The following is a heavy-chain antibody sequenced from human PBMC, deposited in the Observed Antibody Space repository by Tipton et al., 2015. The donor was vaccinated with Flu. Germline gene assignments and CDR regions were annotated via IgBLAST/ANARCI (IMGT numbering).Heavy chain of an antibody. J-gene: IGHJ4*02. V-gene: IGHV4-59*01. CDR1: GGSIGHYY. Sequence: TLSLTCTASGGSIGHYYWSWIRQPPGKGLEWLGYVYYSGSSNYNPSLRGRLTMSVDRSKTQLTLHLKHVTAADTAVYFCARDDGGSTLGYLYWGQGTPITVSS. D-gene: IGHD5-18*01. CDR3: ARDDGGSTLGYLY. CDR2: VYYSGSS.